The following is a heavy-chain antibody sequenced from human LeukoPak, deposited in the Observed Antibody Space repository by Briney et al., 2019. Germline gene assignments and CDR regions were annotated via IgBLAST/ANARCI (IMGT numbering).Heavy chain of an antibody. CDR3: AKGGVFYYDSGLDY. V-gene: IGHV3-7*01. D-gene: IGHD3-10*01. CDR2: IKQDGSEK. Sequence: GGSLRLSCVASGFTFSTYWMSWVRQAPGKGLEWVANIKQDGSEKYYVDSVKGRFTISRDNAKNSLYLQMNSLRAEDTAVYYCAKGGVFYYDSGLDYWGQGTLVTVSS. CDR1: GFTFSTYW. J-gene: IGHJ4*02.